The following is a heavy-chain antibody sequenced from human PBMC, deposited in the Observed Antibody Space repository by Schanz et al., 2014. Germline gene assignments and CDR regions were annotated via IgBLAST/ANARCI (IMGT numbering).Heavy chain of an antibody. CDR3: ATLDYADSVS. Sequence: QVQLVQSGAEVKKPGVSVKVSCKASGGTFSSFGINWVRQAPGQGLEWMGRIIPILGIANYAQKFQGRVTITADRSTSTAYMELNSLNSDDTAVYYCATLDYADSVSWGQGTLVTVSS. V-gene: IGHV1-69*04. CDR1: GGTFSSFG. J-gene: IGHJ5*02. CDR2: IIPILGIA. D-gene: IGHD4-17*01.